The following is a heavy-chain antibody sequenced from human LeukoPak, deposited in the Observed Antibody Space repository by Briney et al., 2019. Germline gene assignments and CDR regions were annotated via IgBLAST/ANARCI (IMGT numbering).Heavy chain of an antibody. Sequence: GESLKISCKGSGNSFLSYWIGWVRQMPGKGLEWMGIIYPGDSDTRYSPSFQGQVTISADQSINTAYLQWSSLEASDTAMYYCARHRGYSYSYIDYWGPGTLVTVSS. V-gene: IGHV5-51*01. CDR3: ARHRGYSYSYIDY. CDR2: IYPGDSDT. CDR1: GNSFLSYW. D-gene: IGHD5-18*01. J-gene: IGHJ4*02.